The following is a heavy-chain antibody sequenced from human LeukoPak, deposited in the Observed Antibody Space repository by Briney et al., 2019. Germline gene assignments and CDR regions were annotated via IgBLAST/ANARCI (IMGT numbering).Heavy chain of an antibody. CDR1: GYSISSSNW. CDR2: IYYSGST. Sequence: PSETLSLTCAVSGYSISSSNWWGWIRQPPGRGLEWIGYIYYSGSTYYNPSLKSRVTMSVDTSKNQFSLKLSSVTAVDTAVYYCARLYDSSGSGMDVWGQGTTVTVSS. J-gene: IGHJ6*02. CDR3: ARLYDSSGSGMDV. V-gene: IGHV4-28*01. D-gene: IGHD3-22*01.